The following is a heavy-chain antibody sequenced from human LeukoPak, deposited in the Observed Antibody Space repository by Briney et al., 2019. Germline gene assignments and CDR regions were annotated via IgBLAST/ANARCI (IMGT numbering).Heavy chain of an antibody. J-gene: IGHJ4*02. D-gene: IGHD3-16*01. CDR2: IRHDGSIK. CDR3: AKDSLAVIDY. CDR1: GFIFSTYG. Sequence: PGGSLRLSCAASGFIFSTYGMYWVRRAPGKGLEWVAFIRHDGSIKNYADSVKGRSTISRDNSKNTLYLQMNSLRAEDTAVYYCAKDSLAVIDYWGQGTLVTVSS. V-gene: IGHV3-30*02.